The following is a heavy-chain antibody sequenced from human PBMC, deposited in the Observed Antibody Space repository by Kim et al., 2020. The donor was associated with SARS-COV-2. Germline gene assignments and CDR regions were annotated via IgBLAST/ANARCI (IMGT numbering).Heavy chain of an antibody. V-gene: IGHV3-11*01. Sequence: GGSLRLSCAVSGFTFSDYYMSWIRQAPGKGLEWVAHISSSGVNIDYADSVKGRFTISRDNAKNSLSMQMNSLRAEDTAIYFCSSERGGVAVAGFDYWGQGACVTVSS. J-gene: IGHJ4*02. CDR1: GFTFSDYY. CDR3: SSERGGVAVAGFDY. CDR2: ISSSGVNI. D-gene: IGHD6-19*01.